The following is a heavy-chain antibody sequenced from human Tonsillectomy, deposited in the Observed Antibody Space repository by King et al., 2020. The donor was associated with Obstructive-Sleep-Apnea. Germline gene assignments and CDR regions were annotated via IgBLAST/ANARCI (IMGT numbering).Heavy chain of an antibody. CDR3: AKDMQVTACFDI. CDR2: ISGSGGRT. CDR1: GFTFSSYA. Sequence: VQLVESGGGLVQPGGSLRLSCAASGFTFSSYAMSWVRQAPGKGLEGVAAISGSGGRTYYADYVKGRFTIARDNSKNTLYLQMNSLRAEDTAVYYCAKDMQVTACFDIWGQGTMVTVSS. D-gene: IGHD2-21*02. J-gene: IGHJ3*02. V-gene: IGHV3-23*04.